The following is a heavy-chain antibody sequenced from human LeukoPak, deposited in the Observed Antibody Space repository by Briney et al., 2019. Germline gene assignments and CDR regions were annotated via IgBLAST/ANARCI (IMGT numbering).Heavy chain of an antibody. CDR3: AKDYY. V-gene: IGHV3-43*02. CDR2: IRADGITT. CDR1: GFTFDDYA. Sequence: PGGSLRLSCAASGFTFDDYAMHWVRQAPGKGLEWVSLIRADGITTYYADSVKGRFTISRDSSKNSLYLQMNSLRTEDSALYYCAKDYYWGQGTLATPSS. J-gene: IGHJ4*02.